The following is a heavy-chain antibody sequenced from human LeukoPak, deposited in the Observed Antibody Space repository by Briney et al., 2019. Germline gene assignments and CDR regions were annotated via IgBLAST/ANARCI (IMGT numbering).Heavy chain of an antibody. D-gene: IGHD3-9*01. CDR3: ARSPSYYDILTGYYSVNWFDP. CDR1: GFTVSSNY. V-gene: IGHV3-21*01. J-gene: IGHJ5*02. CDR2: ISSSSSYI. Sequence: GGSLRLSCAASGFTVSSNYMSWVRQAPGKGLEWVSSISSSSSYIYYADSVKGRFTISRDNAKNSLYLQMNSLRAEDTAVYYCARSPSYYDILTGYYSVNWFDPWGQGTLVTVSS.